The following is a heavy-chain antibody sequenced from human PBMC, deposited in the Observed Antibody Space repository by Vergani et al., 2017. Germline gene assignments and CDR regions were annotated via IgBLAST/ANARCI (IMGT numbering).Heavy chain of an antibody. CDR1: GGSISSGSYS. CDR3: ARVDWNSTWFDP. D-gene: IGHD1-7*01. CDR2: IYHSGST. Sequence: QLQLQESGSGLVKPSQTLSLTCAVSGGSISSGSYSWSWIRQAPGKGLVWLGYIYHSGSTFYNPSLKGRVTISVDTSKNLFSLKLSSMTAADTTVYYCARVDWNSTWFDPWGEGTLVTVPS. V-gene: IGHV4-30-2*01. J-gene: IGHJ5*02.